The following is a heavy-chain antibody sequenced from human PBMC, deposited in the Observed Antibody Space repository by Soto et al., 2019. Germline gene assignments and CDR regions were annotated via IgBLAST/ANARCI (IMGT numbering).Heavy chain of an antibody. V-gene: IGHV3-64*01. CDR2: ISSNGGST. CDR1: GFTFSSYT. CDR3: ARDLYTDRIAVAVC. J-gene: IGHJ4*02. Sequence: LRLSCAASGFTFSSYTMHWVRQAPGKGLEYVSAISSNGGSTYYASSVKGRFTISRDNSKNTLYLQMGSLRAEDMAVYYCARDLYTDRIAVAVCWGQGTLVTVSS. D-gene: IGHD6-19*01.